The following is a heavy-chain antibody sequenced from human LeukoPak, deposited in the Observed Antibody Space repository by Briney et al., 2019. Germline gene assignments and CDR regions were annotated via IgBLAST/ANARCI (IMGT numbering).Heavy chain of an antibody. CDR1: GFTFSSYW. D-gene: IGHD3-10*01. J-gene: IGHJ4*02. V-gene: IGHV3-30*02. CDR2: IRYDGSNR. CDR3: AKDSAAPISITMVRGRWYFDY. Sequence: GGSLRLSCAASGFTFSSYWMSWVRQAPGKGLEWVAFIRYDGSNRYYADSVKGRFTISRDNSKNTLYLQIHSLRAEDTAVYYCAKDSAAPISITMVRGRWYFDYWGQGTLVTVSS.